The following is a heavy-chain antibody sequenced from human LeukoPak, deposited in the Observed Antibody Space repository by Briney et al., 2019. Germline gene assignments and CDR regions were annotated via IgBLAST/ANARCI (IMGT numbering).Heavy chain of an antibody. J-gene: IGHJ6*04. CDR1: GYTFTSYY. CDR3: ARDSTMTDGMDV. V-gene: IGHV1-46*01. Sequence: ASVKVSCKASGYTFTSYYMHWVRQAPGQGLEWMGIINPSGGSTSYAQKFQGRVTMTRDTSTSTVYMELSSLRSEATAVYYCARDSTMTDGMDVWGKGTTVTVSS. CDR2: INPSGGST. D-gene: IGHD2-2*01.